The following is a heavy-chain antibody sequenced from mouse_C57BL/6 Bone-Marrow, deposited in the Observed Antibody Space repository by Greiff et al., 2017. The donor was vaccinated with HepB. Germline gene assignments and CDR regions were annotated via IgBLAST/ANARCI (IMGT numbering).Heavy chain of an antibody. J-gene: IGHJ2*01. Sequence: EVQLQQSGPVLVKPGASVKMSCKASGYTFTDYYMNWVKQSHGKSLEWIGVINPYNGGTSYNQKFKGKATLTVDKSSSTAYMELNSLTSEDSAVYYCAREGVYGSSYFDYWGQGTTLTVSS. CDR3: AREGVYGSSYFDY. CDR1: GYTFTDYY. D-gene: IGHD1-1*01. CDR2: INPYNGGT. V-gene: IGHV1-19*01.